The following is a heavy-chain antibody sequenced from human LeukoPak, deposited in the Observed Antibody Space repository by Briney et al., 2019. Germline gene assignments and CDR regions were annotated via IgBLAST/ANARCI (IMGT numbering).Heavy chain of an antibody. J-gene: IGHJ5*02. CDR1: GFTFSSYA. V-gene: IGHV3-21*01. D-gene: IGHD4-11*01. Sequence: GGSLRLSCAASGFTFSSYAMNWVRQAPGEGLEWVSSISSSSSYIYYADSVKGRFTISRDNAKNSLYLQMNSLRAEDTAVYYCARVRGTVNWFDPWGQGTLVTVS. CDR2: ISSSSSYI. CDR3: ARVRGTVNWFDP.